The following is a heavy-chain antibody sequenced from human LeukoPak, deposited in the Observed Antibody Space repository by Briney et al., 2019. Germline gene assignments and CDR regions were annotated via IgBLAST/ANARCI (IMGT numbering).Heavy chain of an antibody. Sequence: SVKVSCKASGGTFSSYTISWVRQALGQGLEWMGRIIPILGIANYAQKFQGRVTITADKSTSTAYMELSSLRSEDTAVYYCARGEGSGWYLSFDYWGQGTLVTVSS. CDR3: ARGEGSGWYLSFDY. CDR1: GGTFSSYT. CDR2: IIPILGIA. J-gene: IGHJ4*02. V-gene: IGHV1-69*02. D-gene: IGHD6-19*01.